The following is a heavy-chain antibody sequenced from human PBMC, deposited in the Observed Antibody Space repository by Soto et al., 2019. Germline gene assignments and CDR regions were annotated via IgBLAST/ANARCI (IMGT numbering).Heavy chain of an antibody. D-gene: IGHD6-13*01. CDR2: IYSTGNT. CDR3: RRSSRYSTDV. Sequence: PSETLSLTCTVSGDSIRSSSYWGWIRQPPGKGLEWIGSIYSTGNTYYNPSLNSQVTISVDASKNQFSLNVISVTAADTAVYYCRRSSRYSTDVWGQGTTVTVSS. J-gene: IGHJ6*02. CDR1: GDSIRSSSY. V-gene: IGHV4-39*01.